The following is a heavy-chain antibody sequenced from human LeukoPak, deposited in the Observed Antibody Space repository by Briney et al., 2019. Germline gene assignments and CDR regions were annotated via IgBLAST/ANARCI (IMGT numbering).Heavy chain of an antibody. J-gene: IGHJ5*02. D-gene: IGHD3-3*01. CDR3: ARGKTYYDFWSGSRGWFDP. CDR2: INHSGST. V-gene: IGHV4-34*01. Sequence: PSETLSLTCAVYGGSFSGYYWSWIRQPPGKGLEWIGEINHSGSTNYNPSFKSRVTISVDTSKNQFSLKPSSVTAADTAVYYCARGKTYYDFWSGSRGWFDPWGQGTLVTVSS. CDR1: GGSFSGYY.